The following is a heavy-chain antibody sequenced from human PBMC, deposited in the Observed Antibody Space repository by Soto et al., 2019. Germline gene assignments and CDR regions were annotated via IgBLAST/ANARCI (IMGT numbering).Heavy chain of an antibody. V-gene: IGHV3-21*01. CDR3: AREVDYDRSGYYNDYCDY. J-gene: IGHJ4*02. D-gene: IGHD3-22*01. Sequence: GGSLRLSCAASGFTFSSYRMNWVRQAPGKGLEWVSSITSSSSHIYSADSVKGRFTISRDNAKNSLYLQMNSLRAEDTAVYYCAREVDYDRSGYYNDYCDYWGQGTLVPVSS. CDR2: ITSSSSHI. CDR1: GFTFSSYR.